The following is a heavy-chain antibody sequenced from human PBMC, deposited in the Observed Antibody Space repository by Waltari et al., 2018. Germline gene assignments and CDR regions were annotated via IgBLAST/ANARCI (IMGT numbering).Heavy chain of an antibody. J-gene: IGHJ4*02. CDR2: ISWNSGSI. CDR1: GFTFDDYA. D-gene: IGHD5-12*01. Sequence: EVQLVDSGGGLVQPGRSLRLSCAASGFTFDDYAMPWVRQAPGTGLEWVSVISWNSGSIGYADSGKGRFTISRDNAKNSLYLQMNSLRAEDTALYYCAKDTGPDGYNVYYFDYWGQGTLVTVSS. CDR3: AKDTGPDGYNVYYFDY. V-gene: IGHV3-9*01.